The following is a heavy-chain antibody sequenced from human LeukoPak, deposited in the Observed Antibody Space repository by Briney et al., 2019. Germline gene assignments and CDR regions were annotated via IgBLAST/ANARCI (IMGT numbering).Heavy chain of an antibody. CDR2: ISAYNGNT. CDR3: ARGDYGSGSYRYFDY. Sequence: ASVKVSCKASGYTFTSYGVSWVRQAPGQGLMWMGWISAYNGNTNYAQNLQGRVTMTTDTSTSTAYVELRSLRSDDTAVYYCARGDYGSGSYRYFDYWGQGTLVTVSS. D-gene: IGHD3-10*01. CDR1: GYTFTSYG. V-gene: IGHV1-18*01. J-gene: IGHJ4*02.